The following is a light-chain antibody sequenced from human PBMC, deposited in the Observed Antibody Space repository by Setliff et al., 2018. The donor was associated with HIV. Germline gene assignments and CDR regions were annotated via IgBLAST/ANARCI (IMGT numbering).Light chain of an antibody. CDR1: SSDIGTYNL. V-gene: IGLV2-14*02. CDR3: SSFTSRRSVV. CDR2: EVS. Sequence: QSVLTQPASVSGSPGQSITISCTGTSSDIGTYNLVSWYQQYPGKAPKVMIYEVSKRPSGVSNRFSGSKSGNTASLTISGLQAEGEADYYCSSFTSRRSVVFGGGTK. J-gene: IGLJ2*01.